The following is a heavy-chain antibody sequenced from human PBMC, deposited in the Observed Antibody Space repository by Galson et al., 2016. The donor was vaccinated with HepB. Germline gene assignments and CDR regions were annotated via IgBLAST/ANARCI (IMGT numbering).Heavy chain of an antibody. V-gene: IGHV5-51*01. Sequence: QSGAEVKKPGESLKISCKDSGDTFGGPWIAWVRQMPEKGLEWMGIIYPGDSDTKYSPSFQGHVTISADKSTRPAYLQWSSLKASDTAIYYCARAPGTNNWFDTWGQGTQVTVSS. CDR3: ARAPGTNNWFDT. CDR2: IYPGDSDT. CDR1: GDTFGGPW. J-gene: IGHJ5*02.